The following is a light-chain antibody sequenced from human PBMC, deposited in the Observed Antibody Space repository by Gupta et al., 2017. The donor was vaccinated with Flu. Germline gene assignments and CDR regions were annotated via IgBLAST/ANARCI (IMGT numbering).Light chain of an antibody. CDR3: QQYDNLPT. V-gene: IGKV1-33*01. J-gene: IGKJ2*01. CDR1: QDISTY. CDR2: DAS. Sequence: DIQMTQSPSSLSASVGDRVTITCQASQDISTYLNWYQQKPGKAPKLLIYDASNLETGVPSRFSGSGSGTDFIFTISSLQPEDIATYYCQQYDNLPTFGQGTKLEIK.